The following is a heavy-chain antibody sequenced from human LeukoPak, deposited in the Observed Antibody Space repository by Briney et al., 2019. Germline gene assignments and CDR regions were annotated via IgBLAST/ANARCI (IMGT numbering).Heavy chain of an antibody. J-gene: IGHJ4*02. CDR2: ISYDGSNK. CDR3: ARRAGDYSHPYDY. V-gene: IGHV3-30*14. D-gene: IGHD3-22*01. Sequence: GGSLRLSCAASGFTFSSNAMYWVRQAPGKGLEWVAIISYDGSNKYYADSVKGRFTISRDNSKNTLYLQMNSLRAEDTAVYYCARRAGDYSHPYDYWGQGTWSPSP. CDR1: GFTFSSNA.